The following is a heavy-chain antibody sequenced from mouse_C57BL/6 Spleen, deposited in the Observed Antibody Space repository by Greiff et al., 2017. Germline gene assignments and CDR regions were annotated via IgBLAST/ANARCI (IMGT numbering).Heavy chain of an antibody. V-gene: IGHV14-4*01. CDR1: GFNIKDDY. J-gene: IGHJ3*01. Sequence: VQLQQSGAELVRPGASVKLSCTASGFNIKDDYMHWVEQRPEQGLEWIGWIDPENGDTEYASKFQGKATITADTSSNTAYLQLSSLTSEDTAVYYCTTIYGNAYWGQGTLVTVSA. CDR3: TTIYGNAY. CDR2: IDPENGDT. D-gene: IGHD1-1*01.